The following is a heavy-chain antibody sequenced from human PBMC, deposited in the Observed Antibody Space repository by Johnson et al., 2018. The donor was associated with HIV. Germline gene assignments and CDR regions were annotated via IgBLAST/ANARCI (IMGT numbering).Heavy chain of an antibody. J-gene: IGHJ3*02. CDR2: ISFDGSNK. D-gene: IGHD3/OR15-3a*01. CDR3: ARQGLTVDALDI. CDR1: GFTFRTYG. Sequence: QVQLVESGGGVVQPGRSLRLSCAASGFTFRTYGMHWVRQAPGKGLEWVAVISFDGSNKYYADSVKVRFTISRENAKSSLYLQMHSLTVGDTAVYYCARQGLTVDALDIWGQGTMVIVSS. V-gene: IGHV3-30*03.